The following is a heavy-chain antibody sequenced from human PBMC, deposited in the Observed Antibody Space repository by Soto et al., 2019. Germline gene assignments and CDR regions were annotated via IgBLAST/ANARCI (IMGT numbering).Heavy chain of an antibody. CDR3: AHKGPEDWPLDY. J-gene: IGHJ4*02. Sequence: QITLKDTGPTLVRPTQPLTLTCAFSGFSLSTSGVGVGWIRQPPGKALEWLAVIYWDDSKNYSPSLRSRLTITKDTSKNQVVLTMTNMDPMDTGTYYCAHKGPEDWPLDYWGQGTLVTVSS. CDR1: GFSLSTSGVG. CDR2: IYWDDSK. D-gene: IGHD3-9*01. V-gene: IGHV2-5*02.